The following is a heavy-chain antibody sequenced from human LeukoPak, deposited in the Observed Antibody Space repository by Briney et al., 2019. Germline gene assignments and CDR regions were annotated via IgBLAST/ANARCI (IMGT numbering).Heavy chain of an antibody. Sequence: GGSLRLSCAVSGFTFSNYGMHWVRQAPGKGLEWVAVISYDGRNKKYADSVKGRFTISRDNSKNTLDLQMISLRVEDTAVYYCAKSAHLAYCGGGCFGDYWGQGTLVTVSS. J-gene: IGHJ4*02. D-gene: IGHD2-21*02. CDR1: GFTFSNYG. CDR3: AKSAHLAYCGGGCFGDY. CDR2: ISYDGRNK. V-gene: IGHV3-30*18.